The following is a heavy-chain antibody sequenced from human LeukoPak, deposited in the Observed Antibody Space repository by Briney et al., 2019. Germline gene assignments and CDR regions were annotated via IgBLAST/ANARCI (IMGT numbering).Heavy chain of an antibody. Sequence: SETLSLTCTVSGGSISSGDYYWSWVRQPPGKGLEWIGYIYYSGSTYYNPSLKSRVTISVDTSKNQFSLKLSSVTAADTAVYYCAREIGYYFDYWGQGTLVTVSS. V-gene: IGHV4-30-4*08. J-gene: IGHJ4*02. CDR3: AREIGYYFDY. D-gene: IGHD3-22*01. CDR2: IYYSGST. CDR1: GGSISSGDYY.